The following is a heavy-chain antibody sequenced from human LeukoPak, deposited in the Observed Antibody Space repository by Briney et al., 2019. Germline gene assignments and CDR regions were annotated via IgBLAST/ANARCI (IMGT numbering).Heavy chain of an antibody. CDR1: GFTFSTTAW. D-gene: IGHD3-3*01. V-gene: IGHV3-7*01. CDR3: ARDYDSSLAY. Sequence: GGSLTLSCATSGFTFSTTAWMAWVREAPGKGLEGVANIKHDGSEMDYAASVTGRLTVSSDNVKNSVYLTMNSMTAEDTGISYCARDYDSSLAYWGQGTLVTVSS. CDR2: IKHDGSEM. J-gene: IGHJ4*02.